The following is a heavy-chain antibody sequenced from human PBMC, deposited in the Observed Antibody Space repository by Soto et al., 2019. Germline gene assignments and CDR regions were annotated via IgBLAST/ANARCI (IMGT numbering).Heavy chain of an antibody. CDR1: GFTFTSSA. CDR2: IVVGSGNT. Sequence: ASVKVSCKASGFTFTSSAVQWVRQARGQRLEWIGWIVVGSGNTNYAQKFQERVTITRDMSTSTAYMELSSLRSEDTAVYYCAADHTVTYPLGPPSKSGIAARRYGMDVWGQGTTVTVSS. V-gene: IGHV1-58*01. CDR3: AADHTVTYPLGPPSKSGIAARRYGMDV. J-gene: IGHJ6*02. D-gene: IGHD6-6*01.